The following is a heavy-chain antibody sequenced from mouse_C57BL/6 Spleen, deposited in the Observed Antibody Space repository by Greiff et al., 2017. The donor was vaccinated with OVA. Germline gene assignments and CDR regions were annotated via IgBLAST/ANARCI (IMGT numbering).Heavy chain of an antibody. J-gene: IGHJ2*01. Sequence: QVQLQQSGPELVKPGASVKISCKASGYAFSSSWMNWVKQRPGKGLEWIGRIYPGDGDTNYNGKFKGKATLTADKSSSTAYMQLSSLTSEDSAVYFCARNWDVGVSFDYWGKGTTLTVSS. D-gene: IGHD4-1*01. V-gene: IGHV1-82*01. CDR3: ARNWDVGVSFDY. CDR2: IYPGDGDT. CDR1: GYAFSSSW.